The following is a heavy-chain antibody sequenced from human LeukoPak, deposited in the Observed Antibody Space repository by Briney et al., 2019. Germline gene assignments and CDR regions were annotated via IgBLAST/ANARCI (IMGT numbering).Heavy chain of an antibody. V-gene: IGHV4-39*01. CDR2: VYYNGDT. D-gene: IGHD4-11*01. Sequence: SETLSLTCTVSGGSISSSSHYWGWVRQPPGKGLEWIGSVYYNGDTYYNPSLKSRAITSVDTSRNQFSLRLSSVTAADMAIYYCARHKAYSDYVSDWGQGTLVTVSS. J-gene: IGHJ4*02. CDR3: ARHKAYSDYVSD. CDR1: GGSISSSSHY.